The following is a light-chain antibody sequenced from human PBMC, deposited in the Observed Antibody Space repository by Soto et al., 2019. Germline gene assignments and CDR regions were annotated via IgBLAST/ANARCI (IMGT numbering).Light chain of an antibody. CDR2: DVT. V-gene: IGLV2-14*01. Sequence: QSVLTQPASVSGSPGQSITISCTGTSSDVGVYNYVSRYQQHPDKAPKLMIYDVTNRPSGVSNRFSGSKSGNTASLTISGLQAEDEADYYCSSYTSSTTLVFGGGTKLTVL. CDR1: SSDVGVYNY. J-gene: IGLJ2*01. CDR3: SSYTSSTTLV.